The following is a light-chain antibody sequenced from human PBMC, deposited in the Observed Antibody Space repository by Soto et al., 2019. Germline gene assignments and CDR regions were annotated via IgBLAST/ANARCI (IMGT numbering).Light chain of an antibody. CDR3: QQYNNWAPWT. Sequence: EIVMTQSPATLSVSPGERATLSCRASQSLSNNLAWYQQKPGQAPRLLIYGASTRATGIPARFSGSGSGTEFTLTIGSLQSEDFAVYYCQQYNNWAPWTFGQGTKVEIK. J-gene: IGKJ1*01. CDR2: GAS. CDR1: QSLSNN. V-gene: IGKV3-15*01.